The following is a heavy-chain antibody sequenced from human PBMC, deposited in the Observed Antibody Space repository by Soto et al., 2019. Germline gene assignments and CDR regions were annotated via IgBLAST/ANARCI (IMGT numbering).Heavy chain of an antibody. Sequence: APVKVSCKASGYTFTSYPISWVRQAPGQGLEWMGWISPYNGNTNYAQNLQGRVTMTTDTSTTTAYMELRSLRSDDTAVYYCARGTTVTTTPTYYYFDFWGPGALVTVSS. J-gene: IGHJ4*02. CDR2: ISPYNGNT. CDR3: ARGTTVTTTPTYYYFDF. CDR1: GYTFTSYP. V-gene: IGHV1-18*01. D-gene: IGHD4-4*01.